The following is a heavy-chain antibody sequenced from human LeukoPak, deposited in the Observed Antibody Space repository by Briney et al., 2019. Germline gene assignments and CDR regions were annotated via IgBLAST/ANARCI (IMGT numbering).Heavy chain of an antibody. CDR2: IYYSGST. J-gene: IGHJ3*02. D-gene: IGHD3-22*01. CDR1: GGSFSGYY. Sequence: PPETLSLTCAVYGGSFSGYYWSWIRQPPGKGLEWIGYIYYSGSTYYNPSLKSRVTISVDTSKNQFSLKLSSVTAADTAVYYCARGSLTYYDSSGYYYRAFDIWGQGTMVTVSS. V-gene: IGHV4-34*09. CDR3: ARGSLTYYDSSGYYYRAFDI.